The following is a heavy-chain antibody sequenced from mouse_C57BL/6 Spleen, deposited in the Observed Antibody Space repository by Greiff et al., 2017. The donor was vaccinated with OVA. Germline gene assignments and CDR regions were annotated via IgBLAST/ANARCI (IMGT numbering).Heavy chain of an antibody. CDR2: ISDGGSYT. CDR1: GFTFSSYA. CDR3: ARGPRNFYYFDY. D-gene: IGHD2-1*01. J-gene: IGHJ2*01. Sequence: EVKVVESGGGLVKPGGSLKLSCAASGFTFSSYAMSWVRQTPEKRLEWVATISDGGSYTYYPDNVKGRFTISRDNAKNNLYLQMSHLKSEDTAMYYCARGPRNFYYFDYWGQGTTLTVSS. V-gene: IGHV5-4*03.